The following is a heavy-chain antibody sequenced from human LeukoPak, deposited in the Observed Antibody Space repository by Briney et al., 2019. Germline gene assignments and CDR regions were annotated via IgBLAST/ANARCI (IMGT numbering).Heavy chain of an antibody. J-gene: IGHJ4*02. D-gene: IGHD5-24*01. CDR3: ARSLKRWLSLYYFDY. V-gene: IGHV1-2*02. CDR2: INPNSGGT. CDR1: GYTFTGYY. Sequence: ASVKVSCKASGYTFTGYYMHWVRQTPGQGLEWMGWINPNSGGTNYAQKFQGRVTMTRDTSISTAYMELSRLRSDDTAVYYCARSLKRWLSLYYFDYWGQGTLVTVSS.